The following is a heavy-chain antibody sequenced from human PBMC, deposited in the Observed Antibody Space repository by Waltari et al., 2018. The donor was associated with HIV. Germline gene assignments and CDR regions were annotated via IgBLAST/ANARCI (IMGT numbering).Heavy chain of an antibody. CDR1: GYPFTVYQ. J-gene: IGHJ4*02. D-gene: IGHD3-10*01. Sequence: QVQLLQSGAEMKKPGASVKVSCTASGYPFTVYQIHWVRTAPGQGLEWMGWINPNSGGTIYAQKLQGRVTLTRDTSISTAYMELSRLQSDDTAMYYCARGVRRWFGEFSDYWGQGTLVIVSS. CDR3: ARGVRRWFGEFSDY. CDR2: INPNSGGT. V-gene: IGHV1-2*02.